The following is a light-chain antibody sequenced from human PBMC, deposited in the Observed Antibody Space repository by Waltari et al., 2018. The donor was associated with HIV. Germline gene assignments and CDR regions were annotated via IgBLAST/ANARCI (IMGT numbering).Light chain of an antibody. J-gene: IGLJ3*02. V-gene: IGLV1-47*01. CDR2: WND. Sequence: QSAVTQPPSASGTHAQNISCSCSGDISNRGGNFVYWYQQRPGATPLLLIYWNDRRPSGVPDRFSGSKSATSASLAISGLLYEDEADYHCSTWDNSLSHWVFGGGTKVTVL. CDR1: ISNRGGNF. CDR3: STWDNSLSHWV.